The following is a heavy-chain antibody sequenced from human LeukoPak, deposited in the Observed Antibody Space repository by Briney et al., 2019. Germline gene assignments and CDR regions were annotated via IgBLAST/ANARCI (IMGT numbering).Heavy chain of an antibody. J-gene: IGHJ4*02. CDR2: VYMGGTT. D-gene: IGHD5-18*01. V-gene: IGHV3-66*01. CDR3: ARGLLRDGYTYTYSFDY. CDR1: GFTFSSYY. Sequence: GGSLRLSCVASGFTFSSYYMSWVRQAPGKGLEWVSVVYMGGTTYYADSVKGRFTISRDSTKNTIYLQMNNLRAEDTAVYYCARGLLRDGYTYTYSFDYWGQGALVTVSS.